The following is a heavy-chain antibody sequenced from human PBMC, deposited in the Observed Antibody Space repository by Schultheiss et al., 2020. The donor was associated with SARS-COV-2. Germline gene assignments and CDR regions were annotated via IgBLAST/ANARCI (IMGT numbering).Heavy chain of an antibody. CDR3: AKDGGVKWELLEYYFDY. D-gene: IGHD1-26*01. CDR1: GFTFSSYG. CDR2: ISYDGSNK. V-gene: IGHV3-30*18. Sequence: GESLKISCAASGFTFSSYGMHWVRQAPGKGLEWVAVISYDGSNKYYADSVKGRFTISRDNSKNTLYLQMNSLRAEDTAVYYCAKDGGVKWELLEYYFDYWGQGTLVTVSS. J-gene: IGHJ4*02.